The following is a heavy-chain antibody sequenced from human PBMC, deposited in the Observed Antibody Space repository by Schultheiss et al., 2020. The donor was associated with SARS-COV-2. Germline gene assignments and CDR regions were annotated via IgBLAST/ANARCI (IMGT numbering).Heavy chain of an antibody. J-gene: IGHJ4*02. CDR3: ARERLGGSYD. CDR1: GFTFSSYS. D-gene: IGHD1-26*01. Sequence: GGSLRLSCAASGFTFSSYSMNWVRQAPGKGLEWVANIKQDGSEKYYVDSVKGRFTISRDNAKNSLYLQMNSLRAEDTAVYYCARERLGGSYDWGQGTLVTVSS. CDR2: IKQDGSEK. V-gene: IGHV3-7*01.